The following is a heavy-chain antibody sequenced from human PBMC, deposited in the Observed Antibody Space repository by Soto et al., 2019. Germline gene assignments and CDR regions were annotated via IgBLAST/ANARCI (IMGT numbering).Heavy chain of an antibody. CDR2: INGDGSST. CDR1: GFTFSSYW. CDR3: GRDHDYVYNGFGP. D-gene: IGHD4-17*01. V-gene: IGHV3-74*01. J-gene: IGHJ5*02. Sequence: EVQLVESGGDLVQPGGSLRLSCAASGFTFSSYWMQWVRQAPGKGLVWVSRINGDGSSTSYADSVKGRFTISRDNAKNTLFLKMNSLRAGDTAVYYCGRDHDYVYNGFGPWGQGTLVTVSS.